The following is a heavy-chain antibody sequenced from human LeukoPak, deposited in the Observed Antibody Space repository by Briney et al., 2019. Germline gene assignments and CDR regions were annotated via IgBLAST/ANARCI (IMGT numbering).Heavy chain of an antibody. V-gene: IGHV3-30*18. D-gene: IGHD3-22*01. CDR1: GFTFSSYG. Sequence: GGSLRLSCAASGFTFSSYGMHWVRQAPGKGLEWVAVISYGGSNKYYADSVKGRFTISRDNSKNTLYLQMNGLRAEDTAVYYCAKDRYYYDSSGYVDYWGQGTLVTVSS. J-gene: IGHJ4*02. CDR3: AKDRYYYDSSGYVDY. CDR2: ISYGGSNK.